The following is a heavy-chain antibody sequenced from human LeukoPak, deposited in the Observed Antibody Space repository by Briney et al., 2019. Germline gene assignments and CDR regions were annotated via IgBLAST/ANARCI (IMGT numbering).Heavy chain of an antibody. CDR3: ASGDYYDSLGGRLSDY. CDR2: INSNSGYI. Sequence: GGSLRLSCAASGFTFSSYNMNWVRQAPGMGLEGVSCINSNSGYIYYADSVKGRFTISRDNAKNSLYLQMNSLRAEDTAVYYCASGDYYDSLGGRLSDYWGQGTLVTVSS. J-gene: IGHJ4*02. D-gene: IGHD3-22*01. V-gene: IGHV3-21*04. CDR1: GFTFSSYN.